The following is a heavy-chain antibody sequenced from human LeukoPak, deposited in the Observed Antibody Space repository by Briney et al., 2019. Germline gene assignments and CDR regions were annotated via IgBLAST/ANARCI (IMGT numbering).Heavy chain of an antibody. J-gene: IGHJ6*03. CDR2: IIPIFGTA. D-gene: IGHD5-18*01. Sequence: SVKVSCKASGGTFSSYAISWVRQAPGQGLEWMGGIIPIFGTANYAQKFQGRVTITTDESTGTAYMELSSLRSEDTAVYYCARSGYSYEPHYYYYYMDVWGKGTTVTVSS. CDR3: ARSGYSYEPHYYYYYMDV. V-gene: IGHV1-69*05. CDR1: GGTFSSYA.